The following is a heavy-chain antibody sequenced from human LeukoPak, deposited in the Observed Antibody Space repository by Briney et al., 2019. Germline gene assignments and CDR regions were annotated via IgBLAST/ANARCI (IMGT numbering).Heavy chain of an antibody. D-gene: IGHD5-18*01. CDR1: GGSFSGYY. Sequence: PSETLSLTCAVYGGSFSGYYWSWIRQPPGKGLEWIGEINHSGSTNYNPSLKSRVTISVDTSKNQFSLKLSSVTAADTAVYYCARDWAYTAMVTGIDYWGQGTLVTVSS. J-gene: IGHJ4*02. V-gene: IGHV4-34*01. CDR3: ARDWAYTAMVTGIDY. CDR2: INHSGST.